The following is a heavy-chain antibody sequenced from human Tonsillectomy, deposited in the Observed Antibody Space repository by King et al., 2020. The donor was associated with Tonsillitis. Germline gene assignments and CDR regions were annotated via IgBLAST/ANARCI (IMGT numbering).Heavy chain of an antibody. Sequence: QLQESGPGLVKPSETLSLTCTVSGGSISGYYWSWIRQPPGKGLEWIGYIYYSGSTNYNPSLKSRVTISVDTSKTQFSLELRSVTAADTAVFYCARGGGLSPWGGSGISYFDYWGQGTLVTVSS. CDR2: IYYSGST. CDR1: GGSISGYY. J-gene: IGHJ4*02. V-gene: IGHV4-59*01. CDR3: ARGGGLSPWGGSGISYFDY. D-gene: IGHD3-10*01.